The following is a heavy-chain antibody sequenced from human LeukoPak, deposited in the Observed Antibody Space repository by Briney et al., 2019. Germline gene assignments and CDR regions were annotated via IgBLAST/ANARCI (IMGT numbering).Heavy chain of an antibody. J-gene: IGHJ6*03. Sequence: PSETLSLTCAVYGGSFSGYYWSWIRQPPGKGLEWIGEINHSGSTNYNPSLKSRVTISVDTSKNQFSLKLSSVTAADTAVYYCARHKDYYDSSGYPQYYYYMDVWGKGTTVTISS. CDR1: GGSFSGYY. CDR3: ARHKDYYDSSGYPQYYYYMDV. CDR2: INHSGST. D-gene: IGHD3-22*01. V-gene: IGHV4-34*01.